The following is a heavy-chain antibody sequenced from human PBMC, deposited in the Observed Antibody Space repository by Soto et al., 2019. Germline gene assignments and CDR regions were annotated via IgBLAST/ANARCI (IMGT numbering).Heavy chain of an antibody. CDR1: SGSISSSNW. J-gene: IGHJ3*02. Sequence: QVQLQESGPGLVKPSGTLSLTCAVSSGSISSSNWWSWVRQPPGKGLEWIGEIYHSGSTNYNPSLKSRVTISVDKSKNQFSLKLSSVTAADTAVYYCARDRNRADGFWSGRPLGNAFDIWGQGTMVTVSS. CDR2: IYHSGST. D-gene: IGHD3-3*01. V-gene: IGHV4-4*02. CDR3: ARDRNRADGFWSGRPLGNAFDI.